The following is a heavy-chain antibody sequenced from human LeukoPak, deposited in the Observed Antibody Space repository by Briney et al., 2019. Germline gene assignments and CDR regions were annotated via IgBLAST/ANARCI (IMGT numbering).Heavy chain of an antibody. Sequence: PGGSLRLSCAASGFSLSNYGMQWGRQPPGEGLEWVALIWYDGSKKFYADSVKGRFTISRANSQNSLYLQMDSLRAEDTAVYYCARVGYYDSRGYYGAYYYGLDVCGQGTTVTVSS. CDR1: GFSLSNYG. J-gene: IGHJ6*02. CDR2: IWYDGSKK. CDR3: ARVGYYDSRGYYGAYYYGLDV. V-gene: IGHV3-33*01. D-gene: IGHD3-22*01.